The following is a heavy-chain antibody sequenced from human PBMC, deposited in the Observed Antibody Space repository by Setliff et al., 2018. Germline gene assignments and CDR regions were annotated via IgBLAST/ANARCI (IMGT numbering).Heavy chain of an antibody. CDR1: GFTFGSYW. V-gene: IGHV3-74*01. Sequence: PGGSLRLSCAASGFTFGSYWMHWVRQAPGKGLVWVSRINPDGSTTAYADSVRGRVTVSRDNAKNTLYLQMNSLRVEDTAVYYCARTCSGSGCYAGLESWGQGTPVTVSS. CDR3: ARTCSGSGCYAGLES. CDR2: INPDGSTT. J-gene: IGHJ4*02. D-gene: IGHD2-15*01.